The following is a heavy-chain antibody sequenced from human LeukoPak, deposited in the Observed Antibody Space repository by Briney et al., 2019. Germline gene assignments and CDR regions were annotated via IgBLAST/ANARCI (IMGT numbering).Heavy chain of an antibody. J-gene: IGHJ1*01. D-gene: IGHD3-9*01. CDR1: GFTFSSYA. CDR3: ARGGNLSRYFDWFQN. Sequence: PGGSLRLSCAASGFTFSSYAMSWVRQAPGKGLEWVSYISSSGSTIYYADSVKGRFTISRDNAKNSLYLQMNSLRAEDTAVYYCARGGNLSRYFDWFQNWGQGTLVTVSS. CDR2: ISSSGSTI. V-gene: IGHV3-48*03.